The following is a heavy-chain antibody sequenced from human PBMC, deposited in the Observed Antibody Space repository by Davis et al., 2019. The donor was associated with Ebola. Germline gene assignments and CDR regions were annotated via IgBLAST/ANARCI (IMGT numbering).Heavy chain of an antibody. CDR3: ARLGRRLVHRSYYYGMDV. CDR2: MNPNSGNT. J-gene: IGHJ6*02. Sequence: ASVKVSCKASGYTFTSYDINWVRQATGQGLEWMGWMNPNSGNTGYAQKFQGRVTMTRNTSISTAYMELSNLRSEDTAVYYCARLGRRLVHRSYYYGMDVWGQGTTVTVSS. D-gene: IGHD3-9*01. V-gene: IGHV1-8*01. CDR1: GYTFTSYD.